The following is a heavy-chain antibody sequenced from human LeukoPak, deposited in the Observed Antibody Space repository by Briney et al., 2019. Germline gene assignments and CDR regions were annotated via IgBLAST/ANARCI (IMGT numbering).Heavy chain of an antibody. CDR3: ARGRSYGFDFDS. D-gene: IGHD5-18*01. J-gene: IGHJ4*02. Sequence: SETLSLTCDVSGVSINTCCYYWTWIRQPPGKGLEWIGYKYYSGSTRYNSSLRSRLTISLDTSKNQFSLRLTSVTAADTAVYYRARGRSYGFDFDSWGPGTLVIVSS. CDR2: KYYSGST. V-gene: IGHV4-61*01. CDR1: GVSINTCCYY.